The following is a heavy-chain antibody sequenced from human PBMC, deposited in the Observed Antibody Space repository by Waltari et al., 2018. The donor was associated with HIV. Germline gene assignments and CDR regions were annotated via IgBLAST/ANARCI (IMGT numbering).Heavy chain of an antibody. V-gene: IGHV3-9*01. J-gene: IGHJ2*01. CDR2: ISWNSGTI. CDR1: GFTFADYA. D-gene: IGHD4-17*01. CDR3: AKDKRSGYGGNSVWYFDL. Sequence: EVQLVESGGGLVQPGRSLRLSCAASGFTFADYAIHWVRQAPGKGLEWVSGISWNSGTIGYADSVKGRFTISRDNAKNSLYLQMNSLRAEDTALYYCAKDKRSGYGGNSVWYFDLWGRGTLVTVSS.